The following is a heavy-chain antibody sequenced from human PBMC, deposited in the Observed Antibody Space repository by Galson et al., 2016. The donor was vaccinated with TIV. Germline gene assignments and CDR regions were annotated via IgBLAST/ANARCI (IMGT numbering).Heavy chain of an antibody. CDR3: ARGGGTYYQTYWYFNL. J-gene: IGHJ2*01. D-gene: IGHD3-22*01. CDR1: GGTFSDYG. Sequence: SVKVSCKASGGTFSDYGISWVRQAPGQGLEWMGRIIPIFHSAKSAQKFQDRVTITTDKSTSTTYMVLSSLRSEDTAVYYCARGGGTYYQTYWYFNLWGRGTLVTVSS. CDR2: IIPIFHSA. V-gene: IGHV1-69*05.